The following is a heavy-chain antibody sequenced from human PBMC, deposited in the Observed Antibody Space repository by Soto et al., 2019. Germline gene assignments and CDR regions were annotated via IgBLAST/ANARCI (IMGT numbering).Heavy chain of an antibody. Sequence: QVQLVESGGGVVQPGRSLRLSCAASGFTFSSYAMHWVRQAPGKGLEWVAVISYDGSNKYYADSVKGRFTISRDNSKNTLYLQMNSLRAEDRAVYYCARETPIQYCSGGSCYFSPDYYGMDVWGQGTTVTVSS. V-gene: IGHV3-30-3*01. CDR1: GFTFSSYA. D-gene: IGHD2-15*01. CDR3: ARETPIQYCSGGSCYFSPDYYGMDV. J-gene: IGHJ6*02. CDR2: ISYDGSNK.